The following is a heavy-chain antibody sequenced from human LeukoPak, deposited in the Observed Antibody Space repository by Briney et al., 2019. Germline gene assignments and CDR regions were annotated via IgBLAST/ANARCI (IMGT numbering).Heavy chain of an antibody. Sequence: PGGSLRLSCAASGFTFSSYAMSWVRQAPGKGLEWVSAISGSGGSTYYADSVKGRFTISRDNSKNTLYLQMNSLRAEDAAVYYCAKDGPRVGGENAYYYYGMDVWGQGTTVTVSS. J-gene: IGHJ6*02. CDR3: AKDGPRVGGENAYYYYGMDV. D-gene: IGHD1-26*01. CDR1: GFTFSSYA. V-gene: IGHV3-23*01. CDR2: ISGSGGST.